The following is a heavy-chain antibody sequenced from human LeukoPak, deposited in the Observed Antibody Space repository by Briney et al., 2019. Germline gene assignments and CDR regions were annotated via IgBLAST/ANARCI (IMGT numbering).Heavy chain of an antibody. CDR2: SWYDGTST. V-gene: IGHV3-33*08. J-gene: IGHJ3*02. CDR1: GFTFSNYA. CDR3: ARGYDRAFDI. D-gene: IGHD2-15*01. Sequence: PGGSLRLSCAAPGFTFSNYAMSWVRQAPGKGLEWVAFSWYDGTSTDYADSVKGRFSVSRDNSENTVSLQMNSLRADDTAVYYCARGYDRAFDIWGQGTMVTVSS.